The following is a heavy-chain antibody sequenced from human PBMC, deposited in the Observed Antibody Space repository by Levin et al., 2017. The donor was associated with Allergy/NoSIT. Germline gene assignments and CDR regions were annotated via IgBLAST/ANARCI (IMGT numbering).Heavy chain of an antibody. Sequence: GGSLRLSCAASGFTFSSYGMHWVRQAPGKGLEWVAVISNDGSDKRFADSVKGRFTISRDNPKTTLYLQMNSLSAEDTAVYYCVKQADETVAGLDDYWGQGTLVTVSS. V-gene: IGHV3-30*18. D-gene: IGHD6-19*01. J-gene: IGHJ4*02. CDR3: VKQADETVAGLDDY. CDR2: ISNDGSDK. CDR1: GFTFSSYG.